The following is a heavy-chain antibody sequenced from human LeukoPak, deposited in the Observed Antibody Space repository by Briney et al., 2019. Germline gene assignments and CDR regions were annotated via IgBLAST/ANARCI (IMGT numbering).Heavy chain of an antibody. Sequence: GGSLRLSCAASGFTLSSYWMSWVRQAPGKGLEWVANIKQDGSEKYYVDSVKGRFTISRDNAKNSLYLQMNSLRAEDTAVYYCARDLGTYYYGSGSPHFDYWGQGTLVTVSS. CDR1: GFTLSSYW. V-gene: IGHV3-7*01. D-gene: IGHD3-10*01. CDR2: IKQDGSEK. CDR3: ARDLGTYYYGSGSPHFDY. J-gene: IGHJ4*02.